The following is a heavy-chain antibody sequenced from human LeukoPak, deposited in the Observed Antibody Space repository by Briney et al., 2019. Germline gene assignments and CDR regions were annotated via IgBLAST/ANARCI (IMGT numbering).Heavy chain of an antibody. Sequence: PGGSLRLSCVASGFTFSSYAMSWVRQAPGKGLEWVSTISGSGDRTNYADSVKGRFTLSRDSSRNTLYLEMNSLRAEDTAVYYCARHRTGAPDAFDIWGQGTMVTVSS. D-gene: IGHD1-14*01. CDR1: GFTFSSYA. CDR2: ISGSGDRT. J-gene: IGHJ3*02. CDR3: ARHRTGAPDAFDI. V-gene: IGHV3-23*01.